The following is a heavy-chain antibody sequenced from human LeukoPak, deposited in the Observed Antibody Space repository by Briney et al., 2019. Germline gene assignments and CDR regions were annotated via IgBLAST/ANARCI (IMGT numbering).Heavy chain of an antibody. CDR2: IDPDGITT. Sequence: GGSLRLSCAASGFTLSNYWMHWVRRAPGEGQVWVSRIDPDGITTNYADSVKGRFPTSRDNARNTLYLQMNSLRADDTSRYYCIRVVAGRAGLMDVWGRGTTVTVSS. D-gene: IGHD5-12*01. V-gene: IGHV3-74*01. CDR1: GFTLSNYW. J-gene: IGHJ6*02. CDR3: IRVVAGRAGLMDV.